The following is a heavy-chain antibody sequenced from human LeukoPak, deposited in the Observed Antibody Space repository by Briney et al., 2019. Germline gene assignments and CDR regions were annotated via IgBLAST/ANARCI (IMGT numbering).Heavy chain of an antibody. J-gene: IGHJ4*02. CDR2: ISLIGLT. D-gene: IGHD1-26*01. V-gene: IGHV4-4*02. CDR3: SRESGPFSPFGF. Sequence: KSSETLSLTCGLSGRSISGTNWWSWVRQPPGQGLDWTGEISLIGLTNYNPPLRSRLTMSLDESKNQVSLTLTSVTAADTAVYYCSRESGPFSPFGFWGEGSLVSVHS. CDR1: GRSISGTNW.